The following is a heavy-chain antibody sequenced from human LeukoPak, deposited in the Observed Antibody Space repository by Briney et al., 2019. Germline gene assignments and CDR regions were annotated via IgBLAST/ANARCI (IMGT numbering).Heavy chain of an antibody. CDR3: AKDRPLGDSYYDNSGYGLDY. CDR2: ISYDGSNK. D-gene: IGHD3-22*01. J-gene: IGHJ4*02. CDR1: GFTFSSYA. V-gene: IGHV3-30*04. Sequence: GGSLRLSCSASGFTFSSYAMHWVRQAPGKGLEWVAFISYDGSNKCYADSVKGRFTISRDNSKNTLYPQMNSLRAEDTAVYYCAKDRPLGDSYYDNSGYGLDYWGQGTLVTVSP.